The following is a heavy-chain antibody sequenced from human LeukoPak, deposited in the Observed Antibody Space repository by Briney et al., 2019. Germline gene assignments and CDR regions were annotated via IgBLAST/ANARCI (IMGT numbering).Heavy chain of an antibody. D-gene: IGHD5-24*01. V-gene: IGHV3-21*01. CDR1: GFTFSSYS. Sequence: KTGGSLRLSCAASGFTFSSYSMNWVRQAPGKGLEWVSFISSSSSYIYYADSAKGRFTISRDNAKNSLYLQMNSLRAEDTAVYYCARGSGYNYYYFDYWGQGTLVTVSS. J-gene: IGHJ4*02. CDR2: ISSSSSYI. CDR3: ARGSGYNYYYFDY.